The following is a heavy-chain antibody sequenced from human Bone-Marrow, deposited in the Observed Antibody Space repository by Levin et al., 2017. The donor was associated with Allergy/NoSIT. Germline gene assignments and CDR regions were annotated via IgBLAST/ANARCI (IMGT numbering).Heavy chain of an antibody. V-gene: IGHV3-23*01. CDR2: IGGSGVSA. D-gene: IGHD3-10*01. CDR3: AKDAYFYGSGSYFDH. Sequence: GESLKISCAVSGFTFSSYALSWVRQVPGEGLEWVSGIGGSGVSAYYADSVRGRFTFSRDNSKNTLYLQMNNLSPEDTAIYYCAKDAYFYGSGSYFDHWGQGILVIVS. CDR1: GFTFSSYA. J-gene: IGHJ4*02.